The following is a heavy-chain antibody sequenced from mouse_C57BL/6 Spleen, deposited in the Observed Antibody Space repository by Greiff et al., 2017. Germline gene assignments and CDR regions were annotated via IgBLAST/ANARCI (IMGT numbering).Heavy chain of an antibody. CDR1: GYTFTSYW. D-gene: IGHD1-1*01. V-gene: IGHV1-59*01. J-gene: IGHJ4*01. CDR3: AIRGSSYAMDY. CDR2: IDPSDSYT. Sequence: QVQLQQPGAELVRPGTSVKLSCKASGYTFTSYWMHWVKQRPGQGLEWIGVIDPSDSYTNNNQKFKGKATLTVDTSSSTAYMQLSSLTSEDSAVYYCAIRGSSYAMDYWGQGTPVTVSA.